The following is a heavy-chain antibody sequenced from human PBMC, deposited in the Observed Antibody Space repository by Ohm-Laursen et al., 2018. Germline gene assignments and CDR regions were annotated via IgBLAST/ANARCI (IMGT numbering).Heavy chain of an antibody. CDR1: GDSISSYY. CDR2: IYTSGST. Sequence: SETLSLTCSVSGDSISSYYWSWIRQPAGKGLEWIGRIYTSGSTNYNPSLKSRVTMSVDTSKNQFSLKLSSVTAADTAVYYCARGGVDSSGYGDYFDYWGQGTLVTVSS. J-gene: IGHJ4*02. CDR3: ARGGVDSSGYGDYFDY. V-gene: IGHV4-4*07. D-gene: IGHD3-22*01.